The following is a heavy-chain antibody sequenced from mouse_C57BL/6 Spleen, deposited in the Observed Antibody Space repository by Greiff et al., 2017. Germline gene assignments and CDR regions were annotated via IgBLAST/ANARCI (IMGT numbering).Heavy chain of an antibody. CDR3: ARGGYYGSSYYFDY. Sequence: EVKLMESGGGLVKPGGSLKLSCAASGFTFSSYAMSWVRQTPEKRLEWVATISDGGSYTYYPDNVKGRFTISRDNAKNNLYLQMSHLKSEDTAIYYCARGGYYGSSYYFDYWGQGTTLTVSS. J-gene: IGHJ2*01. D-gene: IGHD1-1*01. CDR1: GFTFSSYA. CDR2: ISDGGSYT. V-gene: IGHV5-4*03.